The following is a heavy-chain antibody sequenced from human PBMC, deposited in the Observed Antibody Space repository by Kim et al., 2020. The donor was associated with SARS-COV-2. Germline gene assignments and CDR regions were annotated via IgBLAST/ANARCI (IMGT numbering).Heavy chain of an antibody. D-gene: IGHD3-22*01. Sequence: SETLSLTCTVSGGSISSGGYYWSWIRQHPGKGLEWIGYIYYSGSTYYNPSLKSRVTISVDTSKNQFSLKLSSVTAADTAVYYCARGKDSSGYYGRWGQGTLVTVSA. V-gene: IGHV4-31*03. J-gene: IGHJ4*02. CDR3: ARGKDSSGYYGR. CDR1: GGSISSGGYY. CDR2: IYYSGST.